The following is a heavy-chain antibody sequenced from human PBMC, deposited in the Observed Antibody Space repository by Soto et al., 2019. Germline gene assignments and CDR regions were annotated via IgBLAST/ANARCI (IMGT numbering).Heavy chain of an antibody. CDR3: ARARMFSGAHHDY. D-gene: IGHD1-26*01. J-gene: IGHJ4*02. CDR1: GYTFPNFG. Sequence: QVHLVQSGAVVENPGASVKVSCKASGYTFPNFGINWVRQAPGQGLGWMGWITPYNGNANYPQKHQDRLTRTTHTATKTAYLELRSLRSDDTAVYFCARARMFSGAHHDYWGQGTRVT. V-gene: IGHV1-18*04. CDR2: ITPYNGNA.